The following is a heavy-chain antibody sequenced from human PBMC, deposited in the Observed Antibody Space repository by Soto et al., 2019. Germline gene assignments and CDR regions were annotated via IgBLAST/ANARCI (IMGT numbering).Heavy chain of an antibody. CDR3: SRAVGGFTYGYPDY. CDR2: IDWADDK. D-gene: IGHD5-18*01. J-gene: IGHJ4*02. CDR1: GFSLSTTGMC. Sequence: SGPTLVNPTQTLTLTCTFSGFSLSTTGMCVSWIRQPPGKALEWLALIDWADDKYYSTSLKTRLTISKDTSKNQVVLTMTNVEPVDTATYFSSRAVGGFTYGYPDYWGQGTLVTVYS. V-gene: IGHV2-70*01.